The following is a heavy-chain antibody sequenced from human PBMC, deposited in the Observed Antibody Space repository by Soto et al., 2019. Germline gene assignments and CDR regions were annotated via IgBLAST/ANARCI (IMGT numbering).Heavy chain of an antibody. Sequence: QVQLQQWGAGLLKPSETLSLTCAVYGGSFSGYYWSWIRQPPGKGLEWIGEINHSGSTNYNPSLKRRVTISVDTSKTQVSLKLSSVTAADTAVYYCARWGLRLIAAAGTGEYYFDYWGQGTLVTVSS. V-gene: IGHV4-34*01. CDR3: ARWGLRLIAAAGTGEYYFDY. D-gene: IGHD6-13*01. J-gene: IGHJ4*02. CDR1: GGSFSGYY. CDR2: INHSGST.